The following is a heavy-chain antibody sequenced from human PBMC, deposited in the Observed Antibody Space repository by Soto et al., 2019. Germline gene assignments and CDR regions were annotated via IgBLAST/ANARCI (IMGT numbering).Heavy chain of an antibody. CDR1: GFTFSNYY. CDR2: ISSSGSTI. Sequence: GGSLTLSCATSGFTFSNYYMSWCRQAPGKGLEWVSYISSSGSTIYYADSVKGRFTISRDNAKNSLYLQMNSLRAEDTAVYYCARGFYGDCQLGAFDIWGQGTIVTVSS. J-gene: IGHJ3*02. V-gene: IGHV3-11*01. CDR3: ARGFYGDCQLGAFDI. D-gene: IGHD4-17*01.